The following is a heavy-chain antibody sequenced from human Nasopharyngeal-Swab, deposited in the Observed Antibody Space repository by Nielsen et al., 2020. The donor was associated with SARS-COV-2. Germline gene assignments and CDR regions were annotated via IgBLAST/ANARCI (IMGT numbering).Heavy chain of an antibody. CDR2: IIPIFGTA. CDR1: GGTFSSYA. J-gene: IGHJ4*02. D-gene: IGHD1-26*01. V-gene: IGHV1-69*13. CDR3: ARFRELSGSYGY. Sequence: SVKVSCKASGGTFSSYAISWVRQAPGQGLEWMGGIIPIFGTANCAQKFQGRVTITADESTSTAYMELSSLRSEDTAVYYCARFRELSGSYGYWGQGTLVTVSS.